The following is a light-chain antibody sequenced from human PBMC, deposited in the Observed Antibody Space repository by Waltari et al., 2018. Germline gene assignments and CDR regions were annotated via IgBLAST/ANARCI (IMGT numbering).Light chain of an antibody. CDR1: QSVSSN. V-gene: IGKV3D-15*01. CDR3: QQYNNWPPLFT. Sequence: EIVMTQSPATLSVSPGDRATLSCRASQSVSSNLAWYQQKPGQAPRLVIYGASTRATGIPARFSGTGSGTEFTLTISSLQSEDFAVYYCQQYNNWPPLFTFGPGTKVDMK. CDR2: GAS. J-gene: IGKJ3*01.